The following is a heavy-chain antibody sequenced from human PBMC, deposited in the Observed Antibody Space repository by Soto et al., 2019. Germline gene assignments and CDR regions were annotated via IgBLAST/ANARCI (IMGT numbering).Heavy chain of an antibody. CDR2: ISGSGGST. Sequence: GGSLRLSCAASGFTFSSYAMSWVRQAPGKGLEWVSAISGSGGSTYYADSVEGRFTISRDNSKNTLYLQMNSLRAEDTAVYYCAKDPRNDFWSPRSWFDPWGQGTLVTVSS. V-gene: IGHV3-23*01. CDR3: AKDPRNDFWSPRSWFDP. CDR1: GFTFSSYA. D-gene: IGHD3-3*01. J-gene: IGHJ5*02.